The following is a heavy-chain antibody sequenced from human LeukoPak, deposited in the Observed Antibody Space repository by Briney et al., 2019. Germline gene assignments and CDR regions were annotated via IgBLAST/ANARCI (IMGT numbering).Heavy chain of an antibody. D-gene: IGHD3-16*01. V-gene: IGHV1-69*04. CDR3: ARLWGSSYAIDY. J-gene: IGHJ4*02. CDR1: GGTFSSYA. CDR2: IIPILGIA. Sequence: SVKVSCKASGGTFSSYAIIWVRQAPGQGLEWMGRIIPILGIANYAQKFQGRVTITADKSTSTAYMELSSLRSEDTAVYYCARLWGSSYAIDYWGQGTLVTVSS.